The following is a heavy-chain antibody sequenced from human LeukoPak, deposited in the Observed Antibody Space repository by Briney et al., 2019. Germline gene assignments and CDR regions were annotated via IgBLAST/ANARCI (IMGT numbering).Heavy chain of an antibody. V-gene: IGHV3-15*01. CDR3: TTDRDYDSSGYPDY. D-gene: IGHD3-22*01. Sequence: GGSLRLSCAASGFTFSNAWMSWVRQAPGKGLEWVGRIKNKTDGGTKDYAAPVKGRFTIARDDSKNTLYLQMNSLKNEDTAVYYCTTDRDYDSSGYPDYWGKGTLVTVSS. J-gene: IGHJ4*02. CDR1: GFTFSNAW. CDR2: IKNKTDGGTK.